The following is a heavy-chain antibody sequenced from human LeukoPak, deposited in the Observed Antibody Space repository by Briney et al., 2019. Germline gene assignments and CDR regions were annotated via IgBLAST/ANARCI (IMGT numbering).Heavy chain of an antibody. CDR2: IRSKANSYAT. V-gene: IGHV3-73*01. D-gene: IGHD3-10*01. Sequence: PGGSLRLSCAASGFTFSSYGVHWVRQASGKGLEWVGRIRSKANSYATAYAASVKGRFTISRDDSKNTAYLQMNSLKTEDTAVYYCTSNPRHYYGSGSGLGAFDTWGQGTMVTVSS. CDR1: GFTFSSYG. J-gene: IGHJ3*02. CDR3: TSNPRHYYGSGSGLGAFDT.